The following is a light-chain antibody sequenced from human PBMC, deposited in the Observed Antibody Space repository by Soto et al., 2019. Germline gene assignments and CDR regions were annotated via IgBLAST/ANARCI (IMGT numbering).Light chain of an antibody. CDR2: DAS. CDR1: QSVSSS. Sequence: EIVLTQSPATLSLSPGERGTLSCRASQSVSSSLAWYQRKPGQAPRLLIYDASTRATGVPARFSGSGSGTDFTLTISSLQSEDFAVYYCQHYNYWPYTFGQGTKVDIK. CDR3: QHYNYWPYT. J-gene: IGKJ2*01. V-gene: IGKV3-15*01.